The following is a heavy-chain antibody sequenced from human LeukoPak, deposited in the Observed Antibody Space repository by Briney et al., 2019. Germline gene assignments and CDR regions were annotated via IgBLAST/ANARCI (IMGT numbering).Heavy chain of an antibody. CDR1: GGTFSSYA. J-gene: IGHJ3*02. CDR2: IIPIFGTA. Sequence: SVKVSCKASGGTFSSYAISWVRRAPGQGLEWMGGIIPIFGTANYAQKFQGRVTITTDESTSTAYMELSSMRSEDTAVYYCARDRDRFTVVYAFDISGQGTMVTVSS. D-gene: IGHD4-23*01. CDR3: ARDRDRFTVVYAFDI. V-gene: IGHV1-69*05.